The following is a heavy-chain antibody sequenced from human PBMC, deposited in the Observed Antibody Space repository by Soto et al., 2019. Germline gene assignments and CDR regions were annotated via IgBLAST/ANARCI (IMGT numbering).Heavy chain of an antibody. J-gene: IGHJ5*02. CDR1: GFTFSSYD. Sequence: EVQLVESGGGLVQPGGSLRLSCAASGFTFSSYDTHWVRQAIGKGLEWVSAIGTAGDTYYPGSVKGRFTISRENAKNSLYLQMNSLRAGDTAVYYCARGGGRVATPWFDPWGQGTLVTVSS. V-gene: IGHV3-13*04. CDR2: IGTAGDT. D-gene: IGHD5-12*01. CDR3: ARGGGRVATPWFDP.